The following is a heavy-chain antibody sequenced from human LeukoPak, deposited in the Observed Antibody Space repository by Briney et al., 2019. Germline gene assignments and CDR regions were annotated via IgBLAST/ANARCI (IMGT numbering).Heavy chain of an antibody. CDR1: GGSISSYY. CDR3: ARDLGYVSGRPGGWFDP. CDR2: ISYSAIT. J-gene: IGHJ5*02. V-gene: IGHV4-59*12. Sequence: SETLSLTCTISGGSISSYYWSWIRQPPGKGLEWIGYISYSAITNYNPALKSRVTISIDTSKNQFSLKLSSVTAADTAVYYCARDLGYVSGRPGGWFDPWAQETLVPSPQ. D-gene: IGHD5-12*01.